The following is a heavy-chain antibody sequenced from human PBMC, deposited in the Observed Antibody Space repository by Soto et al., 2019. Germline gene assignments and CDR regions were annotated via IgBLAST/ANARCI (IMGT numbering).Heavy chain of an antibody. CDR2: IYTSGST. CDR1: GGSISSYY. CDR3: ARDGSRGWYDTYYFDY. J-gene: IGHJ4*02. V-gene: IGHV4-4*07. Sequence: KTSETLSLTCTVSGGSISSYYWSWIRQPAGKGLEWIGRIYTSGSTNYNPSLKSRVTMSVDTSKNQFSLKLSSVTAADTAVYYCARDGSRGWYDTYYFDYWGQGTLVTVYS. D-gene: IGHD6-19*01.